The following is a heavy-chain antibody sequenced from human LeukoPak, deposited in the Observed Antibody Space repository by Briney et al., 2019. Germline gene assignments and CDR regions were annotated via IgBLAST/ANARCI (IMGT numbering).Heavy chain of an antibody. CDR3: ARELRIVDTTMLNYYYYYYMDV. CDR2: IYSGATT. D-gene: IGHD5-18*01. Sequence: GGSLRLSCAASGFSFSDSYMSWIRQAPGKGLEWVSGIYSGATTYYADSVKGRFTISRDNSKNTLSLQMNSLRAEDTAVYYCARELRIVDTTMLNYYYYYYMDVWGKGTTVTVSS. J-gene: IGHJ6*03. CDR1: GFSFSDSY. V-gene: IGHV3-53*01.